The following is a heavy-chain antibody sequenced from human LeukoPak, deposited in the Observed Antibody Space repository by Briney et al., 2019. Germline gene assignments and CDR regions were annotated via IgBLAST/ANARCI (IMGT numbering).Heavy chain of an antibody. J-gene: IGHJ6*03. CDR2: INHSGST. V-gene: IGHV4-34*01. CDR1: GGSFSGYY. CDR3: ARGMAPPGRYSGSYYLGRSHMDV. Sequence: SEPLSLTCAVYGGSFSGYYWSWIRQPPGKGLEWIGEINHSGSTNYNPSLKSRVTISVDTSKNQFSLKLSSVTAADTAVYYCARGMAPPGRYSGSYYLGRSHMDVWGKGTTVTVSS. D-gene: IGHD1-26*01.